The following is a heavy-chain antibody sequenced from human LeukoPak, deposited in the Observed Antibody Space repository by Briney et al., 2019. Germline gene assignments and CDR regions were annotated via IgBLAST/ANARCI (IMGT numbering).Heavy chain of an antibody. D-gene: IGHD6-6*01. V-gene: IGHV4-4*07. CDR2: IYTSGST. CDR3: ARGTEYSSYWFDP. CDR1: GGSISGYY. Sequence: SETLSLTCTVSGGSISGYYWSWIRQPSGKGLEWIGRIYTSGSTNYNPSLKSRVTMSVDTSKNQFSLKVSSVTAADTAVYYCARGTEYSSYWFDPWGQGTLVTVCS. J-gene: IGHJ5*02.